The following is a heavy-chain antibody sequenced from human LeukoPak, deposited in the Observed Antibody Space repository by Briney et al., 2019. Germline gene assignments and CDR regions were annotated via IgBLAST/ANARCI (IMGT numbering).Heavy chain of an antibody. V-gene: IGHV3-11*01. CDR2: ISSSGSTI. D-gene: IGHD6-6*01. J-gene: IGHJ4*02. CDR1: GFTFSDYY. CDR3: AKDQGRFQQLVRGTFDY. Sequence: GGSLRLSCAASGFTFSDYYMSWIRQAPGKGLEWVSYISSSGSTIYYADSVKGRFTISRDNSKNTLYLQTNSLRAEDTAVYYCAKDQGRFQQLVRGTFDYWGQGTLVTVSS.